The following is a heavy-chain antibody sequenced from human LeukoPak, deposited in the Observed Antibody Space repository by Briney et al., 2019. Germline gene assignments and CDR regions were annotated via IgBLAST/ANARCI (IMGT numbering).Heavy chain of an antibody. Sequence: GASVKVSCKASGYTLTGYYLHWVRQAPGQGLEWMAWINPNSGGTSYAQKFRGRVTMARDTSISTAYMELSRLRSDDTAVYYCARGRSVTVPETTKLFDQWGQGTLVTVSS. CDR2: INPNSGGT. J-gene: IGHJ4*02. V-gene: IGHV1-2*02. CDR3: ARGRSVTVPETTKLFDQ. CDR1: GYTLTGYY. D-gene: IGHD1-7*01.